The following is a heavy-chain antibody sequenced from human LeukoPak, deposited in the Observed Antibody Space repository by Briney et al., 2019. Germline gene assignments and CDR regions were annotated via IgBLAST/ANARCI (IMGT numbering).Heavy chain of an antibody. J-gene: IGHJ4*02. Sequence: PSETLSLTCTVSGGSVSSYYWSWIRQPPGKGLEWIGYFSYSGNTNYNPSLKSRVTISVDTSKNQSSLKLRSVTAADTAIYYCARGPLDSGYTYFDYWGQGTLVSVAS. CDR1: GGSVSSYY. D-gene: IGHD5-12*01. V-gene: IGHV4-59*02. CDR3: ARGPLDSGYTYFDY. CDR2: FSYSGNT.